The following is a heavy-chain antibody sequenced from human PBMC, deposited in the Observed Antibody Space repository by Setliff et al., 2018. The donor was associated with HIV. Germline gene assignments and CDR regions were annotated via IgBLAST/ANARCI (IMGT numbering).Heavy chain of an antibody. CDR3: ARDISSGYYYDYFDY. J-gene: IGHJ4*02. Sequence: GGSLRLSCETSGFPFDNFGFHWVRQAPGKGLEWVSAISGSGGSTYYADSVKGRFTISRDNAKNSLYLQMNSLRAEDTAVYYCARDISSGYYYDYFDYWGQGTLVTVSS. D-gene: IGHD3-22*01. CDR2: ISGSGGST. CDR1: GFPFDNFG. V-gene: IGHV3-23*01.